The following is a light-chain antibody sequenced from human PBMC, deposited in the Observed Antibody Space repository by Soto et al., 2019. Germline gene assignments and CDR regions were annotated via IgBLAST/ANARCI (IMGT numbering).Light chain of an antibody. Sequence: DVVMTQSPVSLPVTLGQPASISCRSNQGLVQSNGGTFLSWFQQRPGQSPRRLIHQVSNRDSGVPDRFTGSGSGTDFTLEISRVEAVDIGVYYCMQGTHWPYTFGQGTKLEI. V-gene: IGKV2-30*02. CDR1: QGLVQSNGGTF. CDR3: MQGTHWPYT. CDR2: QVS. J-gene: IGKJ2*01.